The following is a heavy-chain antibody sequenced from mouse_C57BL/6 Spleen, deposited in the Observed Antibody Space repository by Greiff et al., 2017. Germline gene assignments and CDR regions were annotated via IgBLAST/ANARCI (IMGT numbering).Heavy chain of an antibody. V-gene: IGHV5-4*01. CDR2: ISDGGSYT. Sequence: EVKLMESGGGLVKPGGSLKLSCAASGFTFSSYAMSWVRQTPEKRLEWVATISDGGSYTYYPDNVKGRFTISRDNAKNNLYLQMSHLKSEDTAMYYCARDVAWFAYWGQGTLVTVSA. J-gene: IGHJ3*01. CDR3: ARDVAWFAY. CDR1: GFTFSSYA.